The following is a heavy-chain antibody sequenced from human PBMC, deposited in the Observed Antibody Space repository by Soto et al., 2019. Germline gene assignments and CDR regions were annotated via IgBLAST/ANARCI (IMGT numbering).Heavy chain of an antibody. CDR3: ARDVGRDGGYVR. CDR1: GGTFSSYT. D-gene: IGHD5-12*01. J-gene: IGHJ4*02. Sequence: QVQLVQSGAEVKKPGSSVKVSCKASGGTFSSYTISWVRQAPGQGLEWMGRIIPILGIANYAQKFQGRVTIPADKPTSTASMELSSLRSEATAVYYCARDVGRDGGYVRWGQGTRVTASS. V-gene: IGHV1-69*08. CDR2: IIPILGIA.